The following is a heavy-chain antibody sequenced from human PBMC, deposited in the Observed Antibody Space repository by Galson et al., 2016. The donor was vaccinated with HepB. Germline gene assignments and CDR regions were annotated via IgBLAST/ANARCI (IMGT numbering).Heavy chain of an antibody. V-gene: IGHV3-33*01. CDR2: IWCDGSNK. Sequence: SLRLSCAASGISFSTYGMHWVRQAPGKGLEWVALIWCDGSNKKYADSVKGRFTVSRDNSKNTLYLQMNSLRVEDTAVYYCARDSGCYGESWPDYWSQGTLVTVSS. CDR1: GISFSTYG. CDR3: ARDSGCYGESWPDY. J-gene: IGHJ4*02. D-gene: IGHD3-16*01.